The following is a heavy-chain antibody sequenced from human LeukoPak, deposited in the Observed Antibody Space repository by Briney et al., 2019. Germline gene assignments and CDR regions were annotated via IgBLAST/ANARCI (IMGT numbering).Heavy chain of an antibody. D-gene: IGHD3-9*01. CDR3: ARAGGDDILTGYRDYFDY. Sequence: GGSLRLSCAASGFTFSSYWMHWVRQAPGKGLVWVSRINGDGSSTSYAGSVKGRFTISRDNAKNTLYLQMNSLRAEDTAVYYCARAGGDDILTGYRDYFDYWGQGTLVTVSS. CDR1: GFTFSSYW. J-gene: IGHJ4*02. CDR2: INGDGSST. V-gene: IGHV3-74*01.